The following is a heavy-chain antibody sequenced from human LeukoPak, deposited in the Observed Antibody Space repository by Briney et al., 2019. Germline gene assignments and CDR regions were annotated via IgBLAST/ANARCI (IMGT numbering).Heavy chain of an antibody. D-gene: IGHD3-10*01. CDR1: GFTFSSYA. CDR3: LYGSGSSFDY. CDR2: ISSNGGST. Sequence: GGSLRLSCSASGFTFSSYAMHWVRQAPGKGLEYVSAISSNGGSTYYADSVKGRFTISRDNSKNTLYLQMSSLRAEDTALYYCLYGSGSSFDYWGQGTLVTVSS. V-gene: IGHV3-64D*06. J-gene: IGHJ4*02.